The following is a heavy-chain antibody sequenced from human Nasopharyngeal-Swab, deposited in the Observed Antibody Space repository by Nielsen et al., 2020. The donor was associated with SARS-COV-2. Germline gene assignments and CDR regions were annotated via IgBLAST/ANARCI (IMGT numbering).Heavy chain of an antibody. CDR2: INAYNGNT. V-gene: IGHV1-18*03. Sequence: WVRQAPGQGLQWMGWINAYNGNTNYAQKVQGRVTLTTDTSTSTAYMELRSLRSDDMAVYYCARGEVPTFADYWGQGTLVTVSS. J-gene: IGHJ4*02. D-gene: IGHD2-2*01. CDR3: ARGEVPTFADY.